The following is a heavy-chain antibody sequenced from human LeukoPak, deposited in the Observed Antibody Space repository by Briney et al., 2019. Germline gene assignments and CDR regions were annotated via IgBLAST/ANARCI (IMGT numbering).Heavy chain of an antibody. Sequence: GASVKVSCKASGYTFTSYAMHWVRQAPGQRLEWMGWINAGNGNTKYSQKLQGRVTMTTDTSTSTAYMELRSLRSDDTAVYYCARERRGYEHLYFDYWGQGTLVTVSS. V-gene: IGHV1-3*01. CDR3: ARERRGYEHLYFDY. CDR2: INAGNGNT. D-gene: IGHD5-12*01. J-gene: IGHJ4*02. CDR1: GYTFTSYA.